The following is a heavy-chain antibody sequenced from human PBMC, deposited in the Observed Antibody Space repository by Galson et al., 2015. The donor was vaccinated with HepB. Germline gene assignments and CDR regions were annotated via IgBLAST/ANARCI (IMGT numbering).Heavy chain of an antibody. D-gene: IGHD4-17*01. Sequence: SCAASGFTFSGSAMHWVRQASGKGLEWVGRIRSKANSYATAYAASVKGRFTISRDDSKNTAYLQMNSLKTEDTAVYYCTRQAMPYGDYAYYYYGMDVWGQGTTVTVSS. CDR2: IRSKANSYAT. J-gene: IGHJ6*02. CDR1: GFTFSGSA. CDR3: TRQAMPYGDYAYYYYGMDV. V-gene: IGHV3-73*01.